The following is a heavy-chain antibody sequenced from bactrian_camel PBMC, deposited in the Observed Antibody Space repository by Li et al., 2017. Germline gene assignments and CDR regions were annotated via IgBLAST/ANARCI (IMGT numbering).Heavy chain of an antibody. CDR3: VAKLPFECYADSSGTDFDN. D-gene: IGHD3*01. Sequence: HVQLVESGGGSVQPGGSLRLSCATSRYTYSNRCMGWFRQAPGKEREGVAAIATDGRTSYADSVKGRFTISKDNAKNTLYLQMNSLKHEDTAMYYCVAKLPFECYADSSGTDFDNWGQGTQVTVS. CDR2: IATDGRT. CDR1: RYTYSNRC. J-gene: IGHJ6*01. V-gene: IGHV3S53*01.